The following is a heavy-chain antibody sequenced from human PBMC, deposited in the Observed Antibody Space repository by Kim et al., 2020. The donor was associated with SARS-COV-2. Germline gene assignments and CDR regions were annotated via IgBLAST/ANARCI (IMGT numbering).Heavy chain of an antibody. J-gene: IGHJ4*02. CDR2: IYYSGST. V-gene: IGHV4-59*01. D-gene: IGHD2-15*01. CDR1: GGSISSYY. CDR3: ARGYCSGGSCYWHFDY. Sequence: SETLSLTCTVSGGSISSYYWSWIRQPPGKGLEWIGYIYYSGSTNYNPSLKSRVTISVDTSKNQFSLKLSSVTAADTAVYYCARGYCSGGSCYWHFDYWGQGTLVTVSS.